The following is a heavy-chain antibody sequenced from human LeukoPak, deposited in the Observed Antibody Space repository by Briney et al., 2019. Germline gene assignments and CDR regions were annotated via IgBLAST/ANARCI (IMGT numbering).Heavy chain of an antibody. V-gene: IGHV4-34*01. CDR1: GGSFSDYY. J-gene: IGHJ4*02. CDR2: INHSGSP. Sequence: SETLSLTCAVYGGSFSDYYWTWIRQPPGKGLEWIGEINHSGSPNNNPSLKSRVSISFDTSKNQFSLKLTSVTAADTAVYYCGRGLGFGELVFDYWGQGTLVTVSS. D-gene: IGHD3-10*01. CDR3: GRGLGFGELVFDY.